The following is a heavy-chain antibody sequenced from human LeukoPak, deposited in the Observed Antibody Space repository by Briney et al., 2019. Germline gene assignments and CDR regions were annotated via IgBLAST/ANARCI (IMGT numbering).Heavy chain of an antibody. CDR1: GGSISSYY. CDR3: ARDDCSSTSCYDVGWFDH. CDR2: IYYSGST. J-gene: IGHJ5*02. D-gene: IGHD2-2*01. Sequence: SETLSLTCTVSGGSISSYYWSWIRQPPGKGLEWIGYIYYSGSTNYNPSLKSRVTISVDTSKNQFSLKLSPVTAADTAVYYCARDDCSSTSCYDVGWFDHWGQGTLVTVSS. V-gene: IGHV4-59*01.